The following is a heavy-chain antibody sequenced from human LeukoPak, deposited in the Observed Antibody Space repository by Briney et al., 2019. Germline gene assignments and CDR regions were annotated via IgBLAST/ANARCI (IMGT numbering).Heavy chain of an antibody. CDR3: ARGGTAEYYIYFAY. J-gene: IGHJ4*02. V-gene: IGHV1-2*02. Sequence: ASEKVSCKTSAYTFTAYYIHWVRQAPGQGLEWMGWINPYSGTTNYAQNFQGRVTMTRDTSISTAYMELSSLISDDTAVYFCARGGTAEYYIYFAYWGQGSLVIVSS. D-gene: IGHD2/OR15-2a*01. CDR2: INPYSGTT. CDR1: AYTFTAYY.